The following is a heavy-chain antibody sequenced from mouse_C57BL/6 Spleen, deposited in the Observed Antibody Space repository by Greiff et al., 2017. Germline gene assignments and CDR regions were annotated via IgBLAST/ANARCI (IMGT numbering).Heavy chain of an antibody. CDR2: IYPGSGST. V-gene: IGHV1-55*01. CDR1: GYTFTSYW. D-gene: IGHD1-1*01. J-gene: IGHJ3*01. CDR3: AREIYYGSSYVDWFAY. Sequence: QVHVKQPGAELVKPGASVKMSCKASGYTFTSYWITWVKQRPGQGLEWIGDIYPGSGSTNYNEKFKSKATLTVDTSSSTAYMQLSSLTSEDSAVYYCAREIYYGSSYVDWFAYWGQGTLVTVSA.